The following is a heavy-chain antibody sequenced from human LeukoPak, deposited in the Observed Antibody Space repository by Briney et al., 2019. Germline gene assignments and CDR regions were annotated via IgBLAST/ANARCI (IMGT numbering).Heavy chain of an antibody. D-gene: IGHD6-19*01. V-gene: IGHV3-30*18. CDR3: AKVRWDNSGWYYLDY. Sequence: GGSLRLSCAASGFTFSSYSMNWVRQAPGKGLEWVAVITYDGSNKYYTDSVKGRFTISRDNSKSTLYLQMNSLRAEDTAVYYRAKVRWDNSGWYYLDYWGQETLVTVSS. CDR2: ITYDGSNK. CDR1: GFTFSSYS. J-gene: IGHJ4*02.